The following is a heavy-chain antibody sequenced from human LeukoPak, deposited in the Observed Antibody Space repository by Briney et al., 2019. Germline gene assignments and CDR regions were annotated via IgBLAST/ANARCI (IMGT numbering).Heavy chain of an antibody. CDR3: AREVRAVAGYSDY. D-gene: IGHD6-19*01. V-gene: IGHV1-2*06. J-gene: IGHJ4*01. Sequence: ASVKVSCKASGYTFTGYYMHWVRQAPGQGLEWMGRINPNSGGTNYAQKFQGRVTITTDESTSTAYMELSSLRSEDTPAYSCAREVRAVAGYSDYWGQRSLVTVSS. CDR2: INPNSGGT. CDR1: GYTFTGYY.